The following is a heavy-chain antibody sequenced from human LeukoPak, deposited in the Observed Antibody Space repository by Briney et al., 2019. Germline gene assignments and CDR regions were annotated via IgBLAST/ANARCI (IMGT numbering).Heavy chain of an antibody. CDR2: ISGSGGST. CDR3: AKPYYDFWSGWD. CDR1: GFTFSSYA. V-gene: IGHV3-23*01. Sequence: GGSLRLSCAASGFTFSSYAMSWVRQAPGKGLEWVSVISGSGGSTYYADSVKGRFTISRDNSKNTLYLQMNSLRAEDTAVYCCAKPYYDFWSGWDWGQGTLVTVSS. J-gene: IGHJ4*02. D-gene: IGHD3-3*01.